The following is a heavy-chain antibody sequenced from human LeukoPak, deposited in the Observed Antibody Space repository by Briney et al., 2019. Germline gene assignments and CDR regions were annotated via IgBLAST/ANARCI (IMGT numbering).Heavy chain of an antibody. CDR3: ARDSLIFSDAFDI. D-gene: IGHD3-9*01. V-gene: IGHV3-48*04. CDR2: INRGSSTM. CDR1: GFTLISYT. J-gene: IGHJ3*02. Sequence: GGSLRLSCTASGFTLISYTMNWVRQAPGKGLEWVSYINRGSSTMYYADSVKGRFTISRDNAKNSLYLQMNSLRAEDTAVYYCARDSLIFSDAFDIWGQGTMVTVSS.